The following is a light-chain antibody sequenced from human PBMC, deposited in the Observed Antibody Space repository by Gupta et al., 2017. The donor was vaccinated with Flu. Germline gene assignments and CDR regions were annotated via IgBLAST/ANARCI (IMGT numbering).Light chain of an antibody. Sequence: PCTLSASVGDRVTITCRASQSSDSWLAWYQQKPGKAPKLLIYKASNLESGVPSRFSGSGSGTEFTLTISSLQPDDFATYYCQQYRSYPWTFGQGTTVEIQ. V-gene: IGKV1-5*03. CDR3: QQYRSYPWT. CDR1: QSSDSW. J-gene: IGKJ1*01. CDR2: KAS.